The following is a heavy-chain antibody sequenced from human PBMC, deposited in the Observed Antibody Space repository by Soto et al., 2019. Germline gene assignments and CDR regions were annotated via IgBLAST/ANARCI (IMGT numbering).Heavy chain of an antibody. CDR2: IITIFGTA. V-gene: IGHV1-69*12. CDR1: GGTFSSYT. D-gene: IGHD2-15*01. J-gene: IGHJ2*01. CDR3: ARRNHRLLHLWYFDL. Sequence: QVQLVQSGAEVKKPGSSVTVSCKASGGTFSSYTISWVRQAPGQGLEWMGGIITIFGTANYAQKFQGRVTINADEYTSTANTELSSMRPEDTAVYYWARRNHRLLHLWYFDLWGWGALDTVSS.